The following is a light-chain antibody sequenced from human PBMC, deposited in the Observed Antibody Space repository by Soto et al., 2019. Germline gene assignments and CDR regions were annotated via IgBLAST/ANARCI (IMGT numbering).Light chain of an antibody. Sequence: DIQMTQSPSSLSAAVGDRVTITCRASQGIRNDLSWYQQKPGKAPNLLIYGASTLQSGVPSRFSGSGSGTDFTLTINSLQAEDSATYYCQQLDSMPITFGQGTRLEI. V-gene: IGKV1-17*01. J-gene: IGKJ5*01. CDR2: GAS. CDR3: QQLDSMPIT. CDR1: QGIRND.